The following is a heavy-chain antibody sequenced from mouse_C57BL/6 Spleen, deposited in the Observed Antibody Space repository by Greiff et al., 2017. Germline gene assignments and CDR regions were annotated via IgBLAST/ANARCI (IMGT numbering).Heavy chain of an antibody. J-gene: IGHJ4*01. Sequence: EVKLVESGGDLVKPGGSLKLSCAASGFTFSSYGMSWVRQTPDKRLEWVATISSGGSYTYYPDSVKGRFTISRDNAKNTLYLQMSSLKSEDTAMYYCARLCDYGSLYYAMDYWGQGTSVTVSS. CDR1: GFTFSSYG. D-gene: IGHD1-1*01. V-gene: IGHV5-6*01. CDR3: ARLCDYGSLYYAMDY. CDR2: ISSGGSYT.